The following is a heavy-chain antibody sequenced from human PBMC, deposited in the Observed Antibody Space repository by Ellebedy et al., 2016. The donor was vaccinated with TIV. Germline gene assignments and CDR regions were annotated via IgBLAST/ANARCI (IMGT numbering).Heavy chain of an antibody. CDR1: GGAIDSYY. V-gene: IGHV4-59*01. D-gene: IGHD6-19*01. J-gene: IGHJ4*02. CDR2: IYHSGIT. Sequence: MPSETLSLTCTVSGGAIDSYYSTWIRQPPGKGLEWIGYIYHSGITNYSPSLESRLTISMDKSKKQFTLRLSSVTAADTAVYYCAGAVAGIRYWGQGTLVTVSS. CDR3: AGAVAGIRY.